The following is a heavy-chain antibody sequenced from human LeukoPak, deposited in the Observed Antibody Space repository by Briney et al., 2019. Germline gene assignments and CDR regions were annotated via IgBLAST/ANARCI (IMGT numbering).Heavy chain of an antibody. Sequence: NPSETLSLTCTVSGGSISISSNYWVWIRQAPGKGLDSIGTIYYSGSTYYNPSLKSRVTISVDTSKNQFFLNLTSVTAGDTAVYYCARTNIVVGATGIYYYYVDVWGNGTTVTVSS. V-gene: IGHV4-39*01. CDR2: IYYSGST. D-gene: IGHD1-26*01. CDR1: GGSISISSNY. CDR3: ARTNIVVGATGIYYYYVDV. J-gene: IGHJ6*03.